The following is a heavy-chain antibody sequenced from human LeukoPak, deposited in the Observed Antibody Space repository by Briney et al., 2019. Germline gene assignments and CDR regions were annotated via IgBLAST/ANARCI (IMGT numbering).Heavy chain of an antibody. V-gene: IGHV3-23*01. CDR3: AKAFTMVRGVISGMDV. CDR1: GFTFSSYA. J-gene: IGHJ6*02. Sequence: WGSLRLSCAASGFTFSSYAMSWVRQAPGKGLEWVPAISGSGGSTYYADSVKGRFTISRDNSKNTLYLQMNSLRAEDTAVYYCAKAFTMVRGVISGMDVWGQGTTVTVSS. D-gene: IGHD3-10*01. CDR2: ISGSGGST.